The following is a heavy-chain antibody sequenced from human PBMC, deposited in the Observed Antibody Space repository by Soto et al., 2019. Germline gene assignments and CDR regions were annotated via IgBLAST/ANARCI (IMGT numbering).Heavy chain of an antibody. CDR1: GASIDTHY. CDR3: AKSMTIFGVEPFDP. D-gene: IGHD3-3*01. V-gene: IGHV4-59*11. CDR2: IYHSRST. Sequence: SETLSLTCTVSGASIDTHYWSWIRQSPGKGLEWIGYIYHSRSTNYNPSLKSRVTISVDTSRNQFSLKLKFVTAADTAIYYCAKSMTIFGVEPFDPWGQGILVTVSS. J-gene: IGHJ5*02.